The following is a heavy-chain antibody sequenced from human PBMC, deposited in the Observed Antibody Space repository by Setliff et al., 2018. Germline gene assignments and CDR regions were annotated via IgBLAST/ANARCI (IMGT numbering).Heavy chain of an antibody. V-gene: IGHV4-59*04. CDR2: FYFHGST. CDR1: SDSINNYY. CDR3: LGYCSGGSCYLDAFDI. Sequence: SETLSLTCTISSDSINNYYWSWIRQPPGKGLEWIGYFYFHGSTYYNPSLKSRVTISVDTSKNQFSLKLSSVTAADTAVYYCLGYCSGGSCYLDAFDIWGQGTMVTVSS. J-gene: IGHJ3*02. D-gene: IGHD2-15*01.